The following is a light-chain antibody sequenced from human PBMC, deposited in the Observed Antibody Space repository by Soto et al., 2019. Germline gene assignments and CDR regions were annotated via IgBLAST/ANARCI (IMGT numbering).Light chain of an antibody. CDR2: EVS. Sequence: QSALTQPPSASGSPGQSVTISCTGTSSDVGGYNYVSWYQQHPGKAPKLMIYEVSKRPSGVPDRFSGSKSGNTASLTVSGLQDEDEADYYCSSYAGSNNYVFGIGTKVTVL. CDR3: SSYAGSNNYV. V-gene: IGLV2-8*01. CDR1: SSDVGGYNY. J-gene: IGLJ1*01.